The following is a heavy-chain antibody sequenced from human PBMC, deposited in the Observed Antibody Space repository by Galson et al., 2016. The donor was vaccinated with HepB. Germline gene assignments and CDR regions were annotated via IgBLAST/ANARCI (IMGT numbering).Heavy chain of an antibody. CDR3: ARDRGYSGWSYFDY. D-gene: IGHD6-19*01. CDR1: AFTFRSFW. V-gene: IGHV3-7*03. CDR2: IKQDGTEK. J-gene: IGHJ2*01. Sequence: SLRLSCAASAFTFRSFWMSWVRQAPGKGLEWVANIKQDGTEKYYMDSVKGRFTISRDNAKNSLYLQMNSLRADDTAVYYCARDRGYSGWSYFDYWGRGTLVTVSS.